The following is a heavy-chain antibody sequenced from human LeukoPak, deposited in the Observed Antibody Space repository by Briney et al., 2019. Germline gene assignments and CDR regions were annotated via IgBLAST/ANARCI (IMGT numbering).Heavy chain of an antibody. CDR3: ARDRGGGSLDY. V-gene: IGHV3-11*01. J-gene: IGHJ4*02. CDR2: ISESAVTI. Sequence: GGSLRLFCAASGFTFSDFYMAWIRQASGKGLEWFSHISESAVTIYYADSVKGRLTISRDNAKNSLYLQMSSLRAEDTAVYYCARDRGGGSLDYWGQGTLVTVSA. CDR1: GFTFSDFY. D-gene: IGHD2-15*01.